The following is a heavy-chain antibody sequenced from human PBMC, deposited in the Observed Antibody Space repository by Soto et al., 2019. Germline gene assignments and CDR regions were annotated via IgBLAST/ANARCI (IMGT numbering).Heavy chain of an antibody. CDR1: GYTFTSYY. CDR3: ASDLSYGANYYYYGMDV. D-gene: IGHD3-16*01. J-gene: IGHJ6*02. Sequence: ASVKVSCTASGYTFTSYYMHWVRQAPGQGLEWMGIINPSGGSTSYAQKFQGRVTMTRDTSTSTVYMELSSLRSEDTAVYYCASDLSYGANYYYYGMDVWGQGTTVTVSS. V-gene: IGHV1-46*01. CDR2: INPSGGST.